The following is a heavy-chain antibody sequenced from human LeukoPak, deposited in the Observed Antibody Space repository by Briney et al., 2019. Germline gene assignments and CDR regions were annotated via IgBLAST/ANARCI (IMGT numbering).Heavy chain of an antibody. J-gene: IGHJ4*02. CDR3: VKVRQQWLVQTYSDY. V-gene: IGHV3-64D*06. CDR1: GFIFRTYG. CDR2: ISSDGVST. D-gene: IGHD6-19*01. Sequence: GGSLRLSCSASGFIFRTYGMHRVRQAPGKGLEYVSSISSDGVSTYYADSVKGRFTISRDNSKSTLYLQMSSLRAEDTAVYYCVKVRQQWLVQTYSDYWGQGTLVTVSS.